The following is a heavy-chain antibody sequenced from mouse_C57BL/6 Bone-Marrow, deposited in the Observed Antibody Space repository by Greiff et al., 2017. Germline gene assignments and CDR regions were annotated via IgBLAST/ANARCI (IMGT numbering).Heavy chain of an antibody. D-gene: IGHD4-1*01. CDR2: IYPGSGNT. CDR3: ATGTNY. V-gene: IGHV1-76*01. J-gene: IGHJ2*01. Sequence: QVQLQQSGAELVRPGASVKLSCKASGYTFTDYYINWVKQRPGQGLEWIARIYPGSGNTYYNEKFKGKATLTAEKSSSTAYMQLSSLTSEDSAVXFCATGTNYWGQGTTLTVSS. CDR1: GYTFTDYY.